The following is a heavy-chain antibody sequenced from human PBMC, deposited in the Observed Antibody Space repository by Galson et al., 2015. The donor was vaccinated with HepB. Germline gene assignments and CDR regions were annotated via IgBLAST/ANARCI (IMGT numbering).Heavy chain of an antibody. Sequence: SLRLSCAASGFIFSSYGMTWVRQAPGEGLEEGLEWVSAFSASDGSTQYADSVKGRFTISRDNSKNLVYLHMTSLRAEDTAVYYCAKARPAAAGTGAFDVWGQGTMVTVSS. CDR3: AKARPAAAGTGAFDV. V-gene: IGHV3-23*01. J-gene: IGHJ3*01. CDR1: GFIFSSYG. D-gene: IGHD6-13*01. CDR2: FSASDGST.